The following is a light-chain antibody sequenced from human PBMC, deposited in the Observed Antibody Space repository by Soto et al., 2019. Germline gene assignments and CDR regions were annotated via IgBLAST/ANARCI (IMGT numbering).Light chain of an antibody. CDR2: DAS. Sequence: DVQMTQSPSTLSASVGDRVTITCRASQTINKWLAWYQQKPGKAPKLLIYDASTLESGVPSRFSGSGSGTEFTLTIGSLPPDHSEPYYCRQYTSYFGQRNNRQIQ. V-gene: IGKV1-5*01. CDR3: RQYTSY. CDR1: QTINKW. J-gene: IGKJ2*01.